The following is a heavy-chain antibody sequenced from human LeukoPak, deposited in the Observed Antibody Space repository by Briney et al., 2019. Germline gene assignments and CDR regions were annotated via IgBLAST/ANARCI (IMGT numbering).Heavy chain of an antibody. CDR3: ARHILDACGSMTGLPFDY. J-gene: IGHJ4*02. D-gene: IGHD3-9*01. CDR1: CGSFRSSGYY. V-gene: IGHV4-39*01. Sequence: PSETLSLTCTVSCGSFRSSGYYWGWIRQTPGKGLEWLGSVYYSGSTYLKPSLKSRVTISVDPSKNQFSLKLSSVTAADTSLYDWARHILDACGSMTGLPFDYWGQGTLVTVSS. CDR2: VYYSGST.